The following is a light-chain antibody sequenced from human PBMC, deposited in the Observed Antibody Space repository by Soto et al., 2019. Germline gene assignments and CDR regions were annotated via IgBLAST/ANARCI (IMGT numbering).Light chain of an antibody. V-gene: IGKV1-8*01. CDR3: QQYYGFPRT. CDR2: AAS. Sequence: AIRMTPSPSSLSASPGDRVTITCRASQDISSYLAWYQQKPGKAPKLLMYAASTLQSGVPSRFSGSGSGTDFTLTISFLQSEDFATYSCQQYYGFPRTFGQGTKVEIK. J-gene: IGKJ1*01. CDR1: QDISSY.